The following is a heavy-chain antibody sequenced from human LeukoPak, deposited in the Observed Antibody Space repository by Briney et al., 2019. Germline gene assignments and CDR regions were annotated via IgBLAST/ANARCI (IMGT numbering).Heavy chain of an antibody. CDR3: AKDHDILTGYFPRGCDY. CDR1: GFTFSSYG. Sequence: GGSLRLSCAASGFTFSSYGMHRVRQAPGKGLEWVAFIRYDGSNKYYADSVKGRFTISRDNSKNTLYLQMNSLRAEDTAVYYCAKDHDILTGYFPRGCDYWGQGTLVTVSS. D-gene: IGHD3-9*01. CDR2: IRYDGSNK. V-gene: IGHV3-30*02. J-gene: IGHJ4*02.